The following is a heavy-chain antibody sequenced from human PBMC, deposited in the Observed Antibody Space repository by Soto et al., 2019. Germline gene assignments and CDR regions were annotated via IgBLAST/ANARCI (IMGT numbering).Heavy chain of an antibody. CDR3: AKRAAAAGTADYYYYYYMDV. J-gene: IGHJ6*03. D-gene: IGHD6-13*01. Sequence: PGGSLRLSCAASGFTFSSYAMSWVRQAPGKGLEWVSAISGSGGSTYYADSVKGRFTISRDNSKNTLYLQMNSLRAEDTAVYYCAKRAAAAGTADYYYYYYMDVWGKGTTVTVSS. V-gene: IGHV3-23*01. CDR1: GFTFSSYA. CDR2: ISGSGGST.